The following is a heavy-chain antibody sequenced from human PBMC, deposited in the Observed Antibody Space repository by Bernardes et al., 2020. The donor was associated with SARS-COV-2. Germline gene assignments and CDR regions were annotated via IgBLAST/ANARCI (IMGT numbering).Heavy chain of an antibody. CDR2: ISDSDAST. CDR1: GFAFCFFA. J-gene: IGHJ2*01. CDR3: AKDLGANYWYFDL. D-gene: IGHD3-16*01. Sequence: GGSLRPPCTASGFAFCFFAMRWVPQAPGKGPGWVPTISDSDASTYYADPVMGRFTISRDNSRNTLYLQMNSLRPEDTAVYYCAKDLGANYWYFDLWGRGTLVTVSS. V-gene: IGHV3-23*01.